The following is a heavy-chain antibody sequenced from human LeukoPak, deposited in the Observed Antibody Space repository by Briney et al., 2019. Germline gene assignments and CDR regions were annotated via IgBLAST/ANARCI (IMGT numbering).Heavy chain of an antibody. V-gene: IGHV4-34*01. J-gene: IGHJ5*02. CDR2: INHSGST. CDR1: GGSLSGYY. CDR3: ARGGVPGLVGTKVRRPWFDP. Sequence: PSETLSLTCAVSGGSLSGYYWTWIRQPPGKGLEWIGEINHSGSTNYNPSLKSRVTISVDTSRKQFFLRLSSVTAADTAVYYCARGGVPGLVGTKVRRPWFDPWGQGTLVTVSS. D-gene: IGHD1-7*01.